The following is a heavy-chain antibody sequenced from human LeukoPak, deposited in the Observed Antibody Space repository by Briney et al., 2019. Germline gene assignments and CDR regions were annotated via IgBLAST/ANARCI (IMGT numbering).Heavy chain of an antibody. CDR1: GFTFSSYS. V-gene: IGHV3-48*01. CDR2: ISSSSSTI. Sequence: PGGSLRLSCAASGFTFSSYSMNWVRQAPGKGLEWVSYISSSSSTIYYADSVKGRFTISRDNAKNSLYLQMNSLRAEDTAVYYCARGTRNDFWSGYLVDYWGQGTLVTVSS. CDR3: ARGTRNDFWSGYLVDY. D-gene: IGHD3-3*01. J-gene: IGHJ4*02.